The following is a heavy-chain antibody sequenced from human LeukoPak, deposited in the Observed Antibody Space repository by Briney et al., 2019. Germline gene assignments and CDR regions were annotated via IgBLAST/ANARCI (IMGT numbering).Heavy chain of an antibody. CDR1: GGSISSDY. Sequence: SQTLSLTCTVSGGSISSDYWSWIRQPPGKGLERIGYIYYSGSTNYNPSLKSRVTISVDTSKNQFSLKLSSVTAADTAVYYCARVKPGHSLDYWGQGTLVTVSS. CDR2: IYYSGST. V-gene: IGHV4-59*01. CDR3: ARVKPGHSLDY. D-gene: IGHD1-14*01. J-gene: IGHJ4*02.